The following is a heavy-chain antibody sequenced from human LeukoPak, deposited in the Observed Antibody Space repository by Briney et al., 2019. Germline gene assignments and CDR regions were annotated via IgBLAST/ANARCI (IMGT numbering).Heavy chain of an antibody. Sequence: GGCLRLSCAASGFTFSSYAMGWVRQAPGKGLEGVSAISGSGRTTYYADSVKGRFTISRDNSKNTLYLQMNSLRAEDTAVYYCANDKVYSSGRPYQFDYWGQGTLVTVPS. CDR3: ANDKVYSSGRPYQFDY. CDR1: GFTFSSYA. CDR2: ISGSGRTT. V-gene: IGHV3-23*01. D-gene: IGHD6-19*01. J-gene: IGHJ4*02.